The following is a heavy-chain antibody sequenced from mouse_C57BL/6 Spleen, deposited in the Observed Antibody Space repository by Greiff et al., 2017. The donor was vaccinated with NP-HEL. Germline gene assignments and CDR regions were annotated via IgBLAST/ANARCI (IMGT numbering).Heavy chain of an antibody. J-gene: IGHJ4*01. CDR2: IYPGSGST. CDR3: ARYLGVYYAMDY. D-gene: IGHD3-3*01. V-gene: IGHV1-55*01. Sequence: VQLQQSGAELVKPGASVKMSCKASGYTFTSYWITWVKQGPGQGLEWIGDIYPGSGSTNYNEKFKSKATLTVDTSSSTAYMQLSSLTSEDSAVYYCARYLGVYYAMDYWGQGTSVTVSS. CDR1: GYTFTSYW.